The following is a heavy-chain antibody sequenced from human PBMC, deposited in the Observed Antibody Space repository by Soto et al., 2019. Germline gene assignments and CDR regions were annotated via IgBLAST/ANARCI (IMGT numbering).Heavy chain of an antibody. V-gene: IGHV1-3*01. J-gene: IGHJ6*02. CDR2: INAGNGNT. CDR1: GYIFTSYA. D-gene: IGHD4-4*01. CDR3: ASSYSNYALIDYYYYGMDF. Sequence: ASVKVSCKASGYIFTSYAMHWVRQAPGQRLEWMGWINAGNGNTKYSQKFQGRVTITRDTSASTAYMELSSLRSEDTAVYYCASSYSNYALIDYYYYGMDFWGQGTTVTVSS.